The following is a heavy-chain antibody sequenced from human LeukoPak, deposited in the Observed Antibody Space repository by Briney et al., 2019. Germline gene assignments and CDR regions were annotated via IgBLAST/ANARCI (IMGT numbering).Heavy chain of an antibody. V-gene: IGHV3-30*01. CDR1: GFTFSSFA. CDR3: ARESRYYYDSSGYLNWFDP. Sequence: GGSLRLSCAASGFTFSSFAMQWVRQAPGKGLEWVAVILYDGSNKYYADSVKGRFTTSRDDSKNTLYLQMNSLRPEDTAVYYCARESRYYYDSSGYLNWFDPWGQGTLVTVSS. D-gene: IGHD3-22*01. J-gene: IGHJ5*02. CDR2: ILYDGSNK.